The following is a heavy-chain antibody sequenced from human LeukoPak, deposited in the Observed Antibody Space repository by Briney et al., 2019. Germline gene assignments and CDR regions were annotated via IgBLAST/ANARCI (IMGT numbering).Heavy chain of an antibody. CDR1: GYTFTTFG. J-gene: IGHJ4*02. CDR3: ARDRVEMATIFLLALDY. CDR2: ISGYNGDT. Sequence: GASVKVSCKASGYTFTTFGISWVGQAPGQGLEWMGWISGYNGDTNYAQKFQGRVTMTADTSTSTAYMELRNLRSDDTPVYYCARDRVEMATIFLLALDYWGQGTLVTVSS. V-gene: IGHV1-18*01. D-gene: IGHD5-24*01.